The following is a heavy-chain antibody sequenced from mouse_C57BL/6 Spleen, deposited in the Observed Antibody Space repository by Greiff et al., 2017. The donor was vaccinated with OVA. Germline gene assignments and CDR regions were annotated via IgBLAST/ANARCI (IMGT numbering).Heavy chain of an antibody. CDR3: ARDGYPWYFDV. CDR1: GYAFSSYW. V-gene: IGHV1-80*01. CDR2: IYPGDGDT. D-gene: IGHD2-3*01. J-gene: IGHJ1*03. Sequence: QVHVKQSGAELVKPGASVKISCKASGYAFSSYWMNWVKQRPGKGLEWIGQIYPGDGDTNYNGKFKGKATLTADKSSSTAYMQLSSLTSEDSAVYFCARDGYPWYFDVWGTGTTVTVSS.